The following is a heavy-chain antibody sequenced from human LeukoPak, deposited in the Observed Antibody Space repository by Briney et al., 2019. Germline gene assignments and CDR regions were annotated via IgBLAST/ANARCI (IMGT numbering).Heavy chain of an antibody. CDR2: INHSGST. D-gene: IGHD3-3*01. J-gene: IGHJ4*02. V-gene: IGHV4-34*01. CDR1: GGSFSGYY. CDR3: ARGSRVFGVVIP. Sequence: SETLSLTCAVYGGSFSGYYWSWIRQPPGKGLEWIGEINHSGSTNYNPSLKSRVTISVDTSKNQFSLKLSSVTAAGTAVYYCARGSRVFGVVIPWGQGTLVTVSS.